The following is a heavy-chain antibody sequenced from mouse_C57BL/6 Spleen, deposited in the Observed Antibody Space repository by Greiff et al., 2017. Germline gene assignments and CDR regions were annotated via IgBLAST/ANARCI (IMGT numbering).Heavy chain of an antibody. D-gene: IGHD1-1*01. J-gene: IGHJ2*01. CDR2: INPGSGGT. CDR3: AREEYYYGSSSYFDY. V-gene: IGHV1-54*01. CDR1: GYAFTNYL. Sequence: QVQLKQSGAELVRPGTSVKVSCKASGYAFTNYLIAWVKQRPGQGLEWIGVINPGSGGTNYNEKFKGKATLTADKYSSTAYMQLSSLTSEDSAVYFCAREEYYYGSSSYFDYWGQGTTLTVSS.